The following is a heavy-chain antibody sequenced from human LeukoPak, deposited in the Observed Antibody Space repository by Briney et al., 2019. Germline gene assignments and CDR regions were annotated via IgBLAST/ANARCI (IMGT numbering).Heavy chain of an antibody. D-gene: IGHD5/OR15-5a*01. CDR1: GGSISSYY. Sequence: SETLSLTCTVSGGSISSYYWSWIRQPPGKGLEWIGYIYYSGSTNYNPSLKSRVTISVDTSKNQFSLKLTSVTAADTAVYYCARGLGTSTYFDYWGQGTLVTVSS. J-gene: IGHJ4*02. CDR3: ARGLGTSTYFDY. CDR2: IYYSGST. V-gene: IGHV4-59*01.